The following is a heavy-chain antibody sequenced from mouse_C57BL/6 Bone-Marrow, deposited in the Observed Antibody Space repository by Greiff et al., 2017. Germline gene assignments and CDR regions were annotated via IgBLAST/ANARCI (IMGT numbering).Heavy chain of an antibody. CDR3: AREGNYWYFDV. CDR1: GISITTGNYR. Sequence: EVKLEESGPGLVKPSQTVFLTCTVTGISITTGNYRWSWIRQFPGNKLEWIGYIYYSGTITYNPSLTSRTTITRDTPNNQFFLEMNSLTAEDTATYYCAREGNYWYFDVWGTGTTVTVSS. J-gene: IGHJ1*03. CDR2: IYYSGTI. D-gene: IGHD2-1*01. V-gene: IGHV3-5*01.